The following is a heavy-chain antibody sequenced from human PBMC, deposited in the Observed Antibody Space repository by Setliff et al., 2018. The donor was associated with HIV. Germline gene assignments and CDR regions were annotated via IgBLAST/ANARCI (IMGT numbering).Heavy chain of an antibody. CDR1: GGSFSDNY. V-gene: IGHV4-34*01. D-gene: IGHD5-12*01. CDR3: ARQGGYSGYGFYYYYYYMDV. Sequence: SETLSLTCAVYGGSFSDNYWSWIRQSPGKGLEWIGEINHSGRTNYNPSLKSRVTLSVDTSKNQFSLKLSSVTAADTAVYYCARQGGYSGYGFYYYYYYMDVWGKGTTVTV. CDR2: INHSGRT. J-gene: IGHJ6*03.